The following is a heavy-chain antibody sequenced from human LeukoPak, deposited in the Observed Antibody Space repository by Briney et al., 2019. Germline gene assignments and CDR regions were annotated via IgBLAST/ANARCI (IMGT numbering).Heavy chain of an antibody. Sequence: GGSLRLSCAASGFTVSSNCMSWIRQAPGKGLEWVGFIRSKAYGETADYAASVKGRFTISRDDSKAIAYLQMNSLKTEDTAVYHCTRDRGAYNLYDYWGQGTLVTVSS. CDR2: IRSKAYGETA. J-gene: IGHJ4*02. CDR3: TRDRGAYNLYDY. CDR1: GFTVSSNC. V-gene: IGHV3-49*03. D-gene: IGHD1-1*01.